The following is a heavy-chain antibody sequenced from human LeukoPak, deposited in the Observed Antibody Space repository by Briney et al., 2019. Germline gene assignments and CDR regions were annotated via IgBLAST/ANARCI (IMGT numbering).Heavy chain of an antibody. Sequence: GGSLRLSCTASGFTFGDYVMSWVRQAPGKGLECVSIIYSGGDTYYTDSVKGRFSVSRDNSKNTLYLQMNSLRVDDTAVYYCARGSCSNIRCHDAFDIWGQGTMVTVSS. CDR3: ARGSCSNIRCHDAFDI. CDR1: GFTFGDYV. CDR2: IYSGGDT. V-gene: IGHV3-53*01. D-gene: IGHD2-2*01. J-gene: IGHJ3*02.